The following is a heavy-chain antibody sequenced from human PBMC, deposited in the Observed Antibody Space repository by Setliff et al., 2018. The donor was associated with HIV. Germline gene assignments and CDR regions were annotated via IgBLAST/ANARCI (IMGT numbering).Heavy chain of an antibody. J-gene: IGHJ4*02. CDR2: IYYSGST. CDR1: GGSISSSSYF. V-gene: IGHV4-39*01. Sequence: SETLSLTCTVSGGSISSSSYFWGWIRQPPGKGLEWIGSIYYSGSTYYNPSLKSRLTISVDTSKNQFSLKLSSVTAADTAVYYCTTIPRGYTSSWYSASFDWGQGTLVTVSS. D-gene: IGHD6-13*01. CDR3: TTIPRGYTSSWYSASFD.